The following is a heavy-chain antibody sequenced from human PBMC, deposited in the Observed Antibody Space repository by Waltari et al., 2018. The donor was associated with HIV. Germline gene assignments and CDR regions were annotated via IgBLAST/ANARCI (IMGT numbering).Heavy chain of an antibody. D-gene: IGHD5-12*01. Sequence: QVQLVQSGAEVKKPGSSVKVSCKASGGPFSSYAISWVRPAPGQGLQWMGGIIPIFGTANYAQKFQGRVTITADESTSTAYMELSSLRSEDTAVYYCARDRTERWLQAFGYYYGMDVWGQGTTVTVSS. V-gene: IGHV1-69*12. CDR3: ARDRTERWLQAFGYYYGMDV. J-gene: IGHJ6*02. CDR2: IIPIFGTA. CDR1: GGPFSSYA.